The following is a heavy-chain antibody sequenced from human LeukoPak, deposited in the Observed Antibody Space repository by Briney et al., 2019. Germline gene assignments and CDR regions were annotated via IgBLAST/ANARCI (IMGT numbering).Heavy chain of an antibody. CDR2: INHSGST. CDR3: ATLRWHYYIPTAGP. J-gene: IGHJ5*02. V-gene: IGHV4-34*01. Sequence: SETLSLTCAVYGGSFSGYYWSRIRQPPGKGLEWIGEINHSGSTNYNPSLKSRVTISVDTSKNQFSLKLSSVTAADTAVYYCATLRWHYYIPTAGPWGQGTLVTVSS. CDR1: GGSFSGYY. D-gene: IGHD3-10*01.